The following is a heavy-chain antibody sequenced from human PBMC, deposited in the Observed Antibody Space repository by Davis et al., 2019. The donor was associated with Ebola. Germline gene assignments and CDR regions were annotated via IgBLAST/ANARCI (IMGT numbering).Heavy chain of an antibody. D-gene: IGHD3-10*01. CDR3: ARVWNDYGSGSFYDY. V-gene: IGHV4-4*02. CDR2: IYHSGST. CDR1: GGSISSSNW. J-gene: IGHJ4*02. Sequence: SETLSLTCAVSGGSISSSNWWSWVRQPPGKGLEWIGEIYHSGSTNYNPSLKSRVTISVDKSKNQFSLKLSSVTTADTAVYYCARVWNDYGSGSFYDYWGQGILVTVSS.